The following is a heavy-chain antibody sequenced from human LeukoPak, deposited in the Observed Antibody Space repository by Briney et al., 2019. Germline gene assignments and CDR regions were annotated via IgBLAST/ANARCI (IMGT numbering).Heavy chain of an antibody. CDR3: ARDKGSGSSGYFFFDY. V-gene: IGHV1-69*05. D-gene: IGHD3-22*01. Sequence: SVKVSCKASGGTFGSYAISWVRQAPGQGLEWMGRIIPIFGTANYAQKFQGRVTITTDESTSTAYMELSSLRSEDTAVYYCARDKGSGSSGYFFFDYWGQGTLVTVSS. CDR1: GGTFGSYA. CDR2: IIPIFGTA. J-gene: IGHJ4*02.